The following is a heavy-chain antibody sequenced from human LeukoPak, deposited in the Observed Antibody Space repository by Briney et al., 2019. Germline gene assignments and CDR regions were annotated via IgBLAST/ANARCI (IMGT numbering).Heavy chain of an antibody. V-gene: IGHV1-69*13. Sequence: SVKVSCKASGGTFSSYAISWVRQAPGQGLEWMGGIIPIFGTANYAQKFQGRVTITADESTSTAYMELRSLRSDDTAVYYCARWVVPAAPSNLGFDYWGQGTLVTVSS. J-gene: IGHJ4*02. CDR1: GGTFSSYA. CDR2: IIPIFGTA. CDR3: ARWVVPAAPSNLGFDY. D-gene: IGHD2-2*01.